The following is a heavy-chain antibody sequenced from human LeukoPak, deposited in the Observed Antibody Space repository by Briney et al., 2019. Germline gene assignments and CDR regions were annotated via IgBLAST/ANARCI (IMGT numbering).Heavy chain of an antibody. D-gene: IGHD2-8*01. CDR1: GFSFSSYR. V-gene: IGHV3-21*06. CDR3: ARALIGYYFDH. Sequence: GGSLRLSCAASGFSFSSYRMNWVRQAPGKGLEWVSYVSNSGDYIHYADSVKGRFTISRDNSKNSLYLQMNSLRAEDTAVYYCARALIGYYFDHWGQGTLVTVSS. CDR2: VSNSGDYI. J-gene: IGHJ4*02.